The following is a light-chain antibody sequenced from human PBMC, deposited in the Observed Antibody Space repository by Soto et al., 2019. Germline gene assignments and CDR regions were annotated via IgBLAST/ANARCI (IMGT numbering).Light chain of an antibody. CDR1: SSDVGGYNY. Sequence: SALTQPPSASGSPGQSVTISCTGTSSDVGGYNYVSWYQQYPGRAPKLMISEVTKRPSGVPDRFSGSKSGNTASLTVSGLQGEDEADYYCSSSAASNNFYFVFGGGTKLTVL. CDR3: SSSAASNNFYFV. J-gene: IGLJ3*02. V-gene: IGLV2-8*01. CDR2: EVT.